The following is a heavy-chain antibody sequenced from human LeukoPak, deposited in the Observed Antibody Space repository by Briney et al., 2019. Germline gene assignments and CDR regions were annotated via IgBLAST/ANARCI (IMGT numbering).Heavy chain of an antibody. CDR2: IWYDGSNK. D-gene: IGHD7-27*01. J-gene: IGHJ4*02. Sequence: GGSLRLSCAASGFTFSSYGMHWVRQAPGKGLEWVAVIWYDGSNKYYADSVKGRLTISRDNSKNTLYLQMNSLRAEDTAVYYCASLTDALIDYWGQGTLVTVSS. V-gene: IGHV3-33*01. CDR3: ASLTDALIDY. CDR1: GFTFSSYG.